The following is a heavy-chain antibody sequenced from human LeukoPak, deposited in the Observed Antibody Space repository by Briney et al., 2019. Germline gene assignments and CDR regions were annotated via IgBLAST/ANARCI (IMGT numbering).Heavy chain of an antibody. J-gene: IGHJ5*02. CDR3: AREQNSSAGS. D-gene: IGHD6-6*01. V-gene: IGHV4-59*12. Sequence: SETLSLTCTVSGGSISSYYWSWIRQPPGKGLEWIGSIYYSGSTYYSPSLKSRVTISVDTSKNQFSLKLSSVTAADTAVYYCAREQNSSAGSWGQGTLVTVSS. CDR1: GGSISSYY. CDR2: IYYSGST.